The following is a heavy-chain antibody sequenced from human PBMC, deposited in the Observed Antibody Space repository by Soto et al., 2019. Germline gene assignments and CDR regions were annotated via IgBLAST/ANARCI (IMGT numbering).Heavy chain of an antibody. D-gene: IGHD4-17*01. CDR3: AHKGYGDYPLDY. CDR2: IYWDDYT. V-gene: IGHV2-5*02. Sequence: QITLKESGPTLVKPTQTLTLTCTFSGFSLSTSGVGVGWIRQPPGKALEWLAVIYWDDYTHYSPSLKSRLTSTTDTSKNQVVLTMTNMDPVDTATYYCAHKGYGDYPLDYWGQGTLLTVSS. J-gene: IGHJ4*02. CDR1: GFSLSTSGVG.